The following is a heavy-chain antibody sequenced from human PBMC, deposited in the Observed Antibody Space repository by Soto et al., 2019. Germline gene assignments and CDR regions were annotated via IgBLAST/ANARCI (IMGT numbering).Heavy chain of an antibody. V-gene: IGHV3-66*01. D-gene: IGHD3-10*01. Sequence: GSLRLSCVASGFTVSNNYMIWFRLPPGKGLEWVSLIYSGGTTYYADSVKGRFTISRDNSKNTLYLQMNSLRAEDTAVYYCARDWVTMVRGVIIPYGMDVWGQGTTVTVSS. J-gene: IGHJ6*02. CDR2: IYSGGTT. CDR3: ARDWVTMVRGVIIPYGMDV. CDR1: GFTVSNNY.